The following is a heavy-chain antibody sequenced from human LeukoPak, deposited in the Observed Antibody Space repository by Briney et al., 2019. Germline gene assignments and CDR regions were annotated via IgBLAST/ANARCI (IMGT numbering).Heavy chain of an antibody. D-gene: IGHD6-19*01. CDR1: GGSISSYY. CDR2: IYYSGST. V-gene: IGHV4-59*01. Sequence: SETLSLTCTVSGGSISSYYWSWIRQPPGKGLEWIGYIYYSGSTNYNPSLKSRVTISVDTSKNQFSLKLSSVTAADTAVYYCARGKYNSGWFFDYWGQGTLVTVSS. CDR3: ARGKYNSGWFFDY. J-gene: IGHJ4*02.